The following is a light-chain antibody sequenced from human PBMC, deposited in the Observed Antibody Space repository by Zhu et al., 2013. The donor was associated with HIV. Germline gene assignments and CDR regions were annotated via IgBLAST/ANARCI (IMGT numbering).Light chain of an antibody. CDR3: LSADSTNF. CDR1: ALTKRF. J-gene: IGLJ1*01. V-gene: IGLV3-16*01. Sequence: SYELTQPPSVSVSPGQTARITCSGEALTKRFTYWYQQKPGQAPILVIYKDNERPSGIPERFSGSTSGTTVTLTIRGVQAEDEADYYCLSADSTNFFGSGTKVTVL. CDR2: KDN.